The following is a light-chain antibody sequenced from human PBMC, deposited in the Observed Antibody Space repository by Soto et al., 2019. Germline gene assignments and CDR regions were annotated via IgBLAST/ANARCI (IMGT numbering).Light chain of an antibody. Sequence: EIVMTQSPATLSVSPGERATLSCRASQSVSSNLAWYQQKPGQAPRLLIYGASTRATGIPARFSGSGSGTEFTLTISSLQSEDFAVYSCQQYNNWPRTFGQGTK. CDR3: QQYNNWPRT. J-gene: IGKJ1*01. V-gene: IGKV3-15*01. CDR1: QSVSSN. CDR2: GAS.